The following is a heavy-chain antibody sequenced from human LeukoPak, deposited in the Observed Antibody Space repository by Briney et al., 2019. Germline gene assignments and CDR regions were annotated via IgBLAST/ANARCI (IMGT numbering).Heavy chain of an antibody. CDR2: ISWNSGSI. CDR1: GFTFDDYA. V-gene: IGHV3-9*01. D-gene: IGHD6-6*01. CDR3: AKDHSSSSPYYYYYYGMDV. J-gene: IGHJ6*02. Sequence: PGRSLRLSCAASGFTFDDYAMHWVRHAPGKGLEWVSGISWNSGSIGYADSVKGRFTISRDNAKNSLYLKMNSLRAEDTALYYCAKDHSSSSPYYYYYYGMDVWGQGTTVTVSS.